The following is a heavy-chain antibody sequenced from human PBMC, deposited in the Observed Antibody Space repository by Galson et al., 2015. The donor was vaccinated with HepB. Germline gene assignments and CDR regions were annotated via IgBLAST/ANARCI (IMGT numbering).Heavy chain of an antibody. CDR1: GGTFSSYA. Sequence: SVKVSCKASGGTFSSYAISWVRQAPGQGLEWMGGIIPIFGTANYAQKFQGRVTITADESTSTAYMELSSLRSEDTAVYYCASGEVGATRAVGDYWGQGTLVTVSS. CDR2: IIPIFGTA. D-gene: IGHD1-26*01. CDR3: ASGEVGATRAVGDY. V-gene: IGHV1-69*13. J-gene: IGHJ4*02.